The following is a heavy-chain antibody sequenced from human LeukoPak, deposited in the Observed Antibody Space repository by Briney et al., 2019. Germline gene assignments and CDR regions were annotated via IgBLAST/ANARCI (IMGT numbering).Heavy chain of an antibody. J-gene: IGHJ3*02. D-gene: IGHD1-26*01. CDR1: GYTLTELS. Sequence: GASVTVSCKVSGYTLTELSMHWVRQAPGKGLEWMGGFDPEDGETIYAQKFQGRVTMTEDTSTDTAYMELSSLRSDDTAVYYCARDEVGGGPDAFDIWGQGTMVTVSS. CDR2: FDPEDGET. CDR3: ARDEVGGGPDAFDI. V-gene: IGHV1-24*01.